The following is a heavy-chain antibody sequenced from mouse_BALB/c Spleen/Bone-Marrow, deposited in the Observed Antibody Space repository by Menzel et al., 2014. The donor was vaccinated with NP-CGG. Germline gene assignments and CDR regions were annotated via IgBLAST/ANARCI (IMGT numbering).Heavy chain of an antibody. D-gene: IGHD2-4*01. V-gene: IGHV5-9-2*01. CDR1: GFTFSNYG. CDR3: ARHAYYDQTEVSFVY. CDR2: ISGGGSYT. J-gene: IGHJ3*01. Sequence: EVKVVESGGGLVKSGGSLKLSCAASGFTFSNYGMSWVRQTSEKRLEWVATISGGGSYTFYSDSVKGRFTISRDNAKNNLYLQLSSLRSEDTALYYCARHAYYDQTEVSFVYWGQGTLVTVSA.